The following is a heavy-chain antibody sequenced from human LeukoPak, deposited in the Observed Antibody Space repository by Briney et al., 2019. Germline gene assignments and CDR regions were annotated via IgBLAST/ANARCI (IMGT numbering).Heavy chain of an antibody. CDR2: INHSGST. J-gene: IGHJ6*02. Sequence: PSETLSLTCAVYGGSFSGYYWRWIRQPPGKGLEWIGEINHSGSTNYNPSLKSRVTMSVDTSKNQFSLKLSSVTAADTAVYYCARGPRDGYNDDYYYGMDVWGQGTTVTVSS. CDR1: GGSFSGYY. V-gene: IGHV4-34*01. CDR3: ARGPRDGYNDDYYYGMDV. D-gene: IGHD5-24*01.